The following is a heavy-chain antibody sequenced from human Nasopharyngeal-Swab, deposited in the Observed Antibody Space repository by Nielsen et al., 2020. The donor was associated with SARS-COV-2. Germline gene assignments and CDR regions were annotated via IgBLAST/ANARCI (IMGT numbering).Heavy chain of an antibody. J-gene: IGHJ4*02. CDR2: IYPGDSDT. V-gene: IGHV5-51*01. CDR3: ARRDDSYYFDY. D-gene: IGHD3-3*01. Sequence: VRQMPGKGLEWMGIIYPGDSDTRYSPSFKGQVTISADKSISTAYLQWSSLKASDTAMYYCARRDDSYYFDYWGQGTLVTVSS.